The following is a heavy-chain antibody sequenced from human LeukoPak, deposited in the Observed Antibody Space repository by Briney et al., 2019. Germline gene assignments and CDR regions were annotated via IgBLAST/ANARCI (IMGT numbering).Heavy chain of an antibody. D-gene: IGHD2-15*01. J-gene: IGHJ3*02. V-gene: IGHV1-3*04. Sequence: ASVKVSCKASGYTFTTYAIHWVRQATGQRLEWMGWINTGSGNTRYSPKFQGRVTITRDTSATTAYMELNSLRSEDTAVYLCVRAGVVVVAAARGAFDIWGQGTVVTVSS. CDR1: GYTFTTYA. CDR2: INTGSGNT. CDR3: VRAGVVVVAAARGAFDI.